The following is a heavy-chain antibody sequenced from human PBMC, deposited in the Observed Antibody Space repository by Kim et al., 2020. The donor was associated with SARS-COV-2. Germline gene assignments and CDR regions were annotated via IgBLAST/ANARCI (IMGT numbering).Heavy chain of an antibody. CDR1: GGTFSSYA. V-gene: IGHV1-69*13. CDR2: IIPMFGTA. D-gene: IGHD6-6*01. J-gene: IGHJ6*02. Sequence: SVKVSCKASGGTFSSYAISWVRQAPGQGLEWMGGIIPMFGTANYAQKFQGRVTITADESTSTAYMELSSLRSEDTAVYYCAIPLVHSSSAMDVWGQGTTVTVSS. CDR3: AIPLVHSSSAMDV.